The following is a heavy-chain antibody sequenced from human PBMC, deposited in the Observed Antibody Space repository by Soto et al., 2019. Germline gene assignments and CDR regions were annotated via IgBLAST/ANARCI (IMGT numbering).Heavy chain of an antibody. CDR1: GGSFSGYY. D-gene: IGHD3-3*01. Sequence: KSSETLSLTCAVYGGSFSGYYWSWIRQPPGKGLEWIGEINHSGSTNYNPSLKSRVTISVDTSKNQFSLKLSSVTAADTAVYYCARGDFNYYYYYYGMDVWGQGTTVTVSS. CDR2: INHSGST. J-gene: IGHJ6*02. V-gene: IGHV4-34*01. CDR3: ARGDFNYYYYYYGMDV.